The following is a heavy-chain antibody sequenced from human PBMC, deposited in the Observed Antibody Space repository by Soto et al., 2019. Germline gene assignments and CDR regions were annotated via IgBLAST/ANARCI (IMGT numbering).Heavy chain of an antibody. CDR3: ARTGDLVRDFDY. CDR1: GYTFTSYA. CDR2: INAGNGNT. J-gene: IGHJ4*02. D-gene: IGHD7-27*01. V-gene: IGHV1-3*01. Sequence: APVKVSCKASGYTFTSYAMHWVRQAPGQRLEWMGWINAGNGNTKYSQKFQGRVTITRDTSASTAYMELSSLRSEDTAVYYCARTGDLVRDFDYWGQGNLVTVSS.